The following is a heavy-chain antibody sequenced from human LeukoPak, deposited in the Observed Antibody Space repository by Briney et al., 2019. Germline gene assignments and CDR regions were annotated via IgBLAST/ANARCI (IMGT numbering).Heavy chain of an antibody. V-gene: IGHV1-69*05. CDR3: ARSVAGLDY. J-gene: IGHJ4*02. CDR1: GGTFSSYA. D-gene: IGHD6-19*01. CDR2: IIPIFGTA. Sequence: SVKASCKASGGTFSSYAISWVRQAPGQGLEWMGGIIPIFGTANYAQKFQGRVTITTDESTSTAYMELSSLRSEDTAVYYCARSVAGLDYWGQGTLVTVSS.